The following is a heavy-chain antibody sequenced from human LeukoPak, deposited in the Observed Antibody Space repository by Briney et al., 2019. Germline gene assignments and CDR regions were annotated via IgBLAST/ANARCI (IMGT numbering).Heavy chain of an antibody. Sequence: SGGSLRLSCAASGFTFSSFGIHWVRQASGKGLEWMAVIGSDGRNKFYADSVTGRFTISRDNSKNTLYLQMNSLRAEDTAVYYCARDDLVLDENGFDIWGQGTMVTVSS. CDR2: IGSDGRNK. CDR1: GFTFSSFG. CDR3: ARDDLVLDENGFDI. V-gene: IGHV3-33*01. J-gene: IGHJ3*02. D-gene: IGHD2-21*01.